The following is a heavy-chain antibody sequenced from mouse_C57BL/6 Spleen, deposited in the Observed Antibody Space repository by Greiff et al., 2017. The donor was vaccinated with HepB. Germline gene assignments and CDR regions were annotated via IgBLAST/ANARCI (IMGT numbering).Heavy chain of an antibody. D-gene: IGHD1-1*01. Sequence: EVKLMESGPGLVKPSQSLSLTCSVTGYSITSGYYWNWIRQFPGNKLEWMGYISYDGSNNYNPSLKNRISITRDTSKNQFFLKLNSVTTEDTATYYCASYYGSSYYYFDYWGQGTTLTVSS. V-gene: IGHV3-6*01. CDR2: ISYDGSN. J-gene: IGHJ2*01. CDR3: ASYYGSSYYYFDY. CDR1: GYSITSGYY.